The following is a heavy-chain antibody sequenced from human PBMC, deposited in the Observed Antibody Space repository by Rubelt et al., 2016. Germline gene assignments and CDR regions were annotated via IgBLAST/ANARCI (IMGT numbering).Heavy chain of an antibody. CDR2: ISSRSTYI. D-gene: IGHD4-17*01. CDR1: GSTFRSYG. CDR3: AKDRTAVNDAFDT. Sequence: AASGSTFRSYGMNWVRQAPGKGLEWVSSISSRSTYIFYADSMKGRFTISRDNSRDTLYLQMNSLRAEDTAGYYGAKDRTAVNDAFDTWGQGTMVTVSS. J-gene: IGHJ3*02. V-gene: IGHV3-21*01.